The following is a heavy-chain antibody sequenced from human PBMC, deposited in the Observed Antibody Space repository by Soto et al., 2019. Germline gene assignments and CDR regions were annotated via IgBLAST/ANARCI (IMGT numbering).Heavy chain of an antibody. J-gene: IGHJ6*02. V-gene: IGHV1-69*01. D-gene: IGHD6-6*01. CDR2: IIPIFGTA. CDR3: ARVGRQLVQGEDYYYYGMDV. CDR1: GGTFSSYA. Sequence: QVQLVQSGAEVKKPGSSVKVSCKASGGTFSSYAISWVRQAPGQGLEWMGGIIPIFGTANYAQKFQGRVTITADESTSRAYRELSSLRAEDTAVYYCARVGRQLVQGEDYYYYGMDVWGQGTTVTVSS.